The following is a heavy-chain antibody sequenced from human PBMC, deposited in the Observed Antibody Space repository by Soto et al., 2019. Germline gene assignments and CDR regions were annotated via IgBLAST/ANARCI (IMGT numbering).Heavy chain of an antibody. Sequence: QLQLQESGPGLVKPSETLSLTCTVSGGSISSSSFHWGWIRQPPGKGLEWIGSIYSSGSTYYSPSLKSRVTISVDTSKNQFSLKLSSVPAADTAVYYCARRERAAGTDWWFDPWGQGTLVTVSS. D-gene: IGHD6-13*01. CDR3: ARRERAAGTDWWFDP. CDR1: GGSISSSSFH. J-gene: IGHJ5*02. V-gene: IGHV4-39*01. CDR2: IYSSGST.